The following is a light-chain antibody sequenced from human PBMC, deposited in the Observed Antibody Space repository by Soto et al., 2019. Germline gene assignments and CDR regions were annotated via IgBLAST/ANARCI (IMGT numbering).Light chain of an antibody. V-gene: IGLV8-61*01. Sequence: QAVVTQEPSFSVSPGRTVTLTCGLSSGSVSTSYYPSWYQQTPGQAPRTLIYSTNTRSSGVPDRFSGSILGNKAALTITGAQADDEADYYCPLYMGSGIWVFGGGTKLTVL. J-gene: IGLJ3*02. CDR1: SGSVSTSYY. CDR3: PLYMGSGIWV. CDR2: STN.